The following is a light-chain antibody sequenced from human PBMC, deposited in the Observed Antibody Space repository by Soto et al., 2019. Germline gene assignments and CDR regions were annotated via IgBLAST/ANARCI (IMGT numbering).Light chain of an antibody. V-gene: IGLV1-47*01. CDR2: RNN. J-gene: IGLJ1*01. CDR3: AAWDDRLSGDV. Sequence: QSVLTQPPSASGTPGQRVTISCSGSSSNIGSNYVYWYQQLPGTAPKLLIYRNNQRPSGVPDRFSGSKSGTSASLAISGLRSEDEADYYCAAWDDRLSGDVFGTGPKVT. CDR1: SSNIGSNY.